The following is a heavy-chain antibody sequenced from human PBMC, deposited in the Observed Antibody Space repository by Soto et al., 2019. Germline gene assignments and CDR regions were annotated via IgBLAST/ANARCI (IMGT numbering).Heavy chain of an antibody. CDR2: ISGSGGST. CDR1: GFTFSSYA. Sequence: PGGSLRLSCAASGFTFSSYAMSWVRQAPGKGLEWVSAISGSGGSTYYADSVRGRFTISRDNSKNTLYLQMNSLRAEDTAVYYCAKRVQLWLQLDYWGQGTLVTVSS. V-gene: IGHV3-23*01. J-gene: IGHJ4*02. D-gene: IGHD5-18*01. CDR3: AKRVQLWLQLDY.